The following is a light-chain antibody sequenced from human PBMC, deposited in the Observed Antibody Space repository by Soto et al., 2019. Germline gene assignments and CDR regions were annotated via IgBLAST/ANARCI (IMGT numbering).Light chain of an antibody. J-gene: IGLJ1*01. Sequence: QSALTQPPSASGTPGQRVTISCSGSSSNIGSNYVYWYQQLPGTAPKLLIYRNNQRPSGVPDRFSGSKSGTSASLAISGLRSEDEADYYCAAWDDSLSGHYVFGPGTKVTVL. CDR3: AAWDDSLSGHYV. CDR1: SSNIGSNY. CDR2: RNN. V-gene: IGLV1-47*01.